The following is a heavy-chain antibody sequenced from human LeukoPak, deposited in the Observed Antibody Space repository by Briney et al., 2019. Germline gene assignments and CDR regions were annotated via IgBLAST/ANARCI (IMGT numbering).Heavy chain of an antibody. CDR2: IYYNGRT. V-gene: IGHV4-39*01. J-gene: IGHJ5*02. CDR1: GGSISSTSYY. CDR3: ARRSGRTPNYFDP. Sequence: SETLSLTCTVSGGSISSTSYYWAWIHQPPGKGLEWIGAIYYNGRTFYNPSLESRVTISVDTSKNQFSLKLSSVTAADTAVYYCARRSGRTPNYFDPWGQGTLVTVSS. D-gene: IGHD6-25*01.